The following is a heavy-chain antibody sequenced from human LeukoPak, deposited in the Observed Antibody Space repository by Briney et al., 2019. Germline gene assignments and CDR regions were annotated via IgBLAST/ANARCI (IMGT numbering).Heavy chain of an antibody. CDR1: GFSFSYYY. Sequence: GSLRLSCAASGFSFSYYYMGWIRQAPGKGLEWISYISSSGTDIYNADSVKGRFTISRDNAKNSLYLQINSLRDEDTAVYYCVRGFYGGNPLDALDIWGQGTMVTVSS. J-gene: IGHJ3*02. V-gene: IGHV3-11*01. D-gene: IGHD4-23*01. CDR2: ISSSGTDI. CDR3: VRGFYGGNPLDALDI.